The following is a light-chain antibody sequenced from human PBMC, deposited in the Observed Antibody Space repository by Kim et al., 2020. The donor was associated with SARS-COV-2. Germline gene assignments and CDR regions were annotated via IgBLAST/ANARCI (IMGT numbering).Light chain of an antibody. V-gene: IGKV1-5*03. CDR1: QSIEGW. CDR2: KAS. J-gene: IGKJ1*01. Sequence: LSASVGDSVTITCRASQSIEGWVAWYQQKPGRAPKLLIYKASILEPGVPSKFSGSGSGTEFTLTIGGLQPGDSATYYCQQYYTWTFGQGTKVEIK. CDR3: QQYYTWT.